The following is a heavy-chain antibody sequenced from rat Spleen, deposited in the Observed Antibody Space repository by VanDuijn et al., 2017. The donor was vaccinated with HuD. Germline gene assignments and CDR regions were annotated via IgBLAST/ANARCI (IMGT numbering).Heavy chain of an antibody. CDR3: AKASIAAMDY. J-gene: IGHJ2*01. V-gene: IGHV5S13*01. Sequence: EVQLVESGGGLVQPGRSLKLSCAASGFTYSNYVMAWVRQAPTKGLEWVASISTGGGNTYYRDSVKGRFTISRDNAKNTLYLQMDSLRSEDTATYYCAKASIAAMDYWGQGVMVTVSS. CDR1: GFTYSNYV. CDR2: ISTGGGNT. D-gene: IGHD1-2*01.